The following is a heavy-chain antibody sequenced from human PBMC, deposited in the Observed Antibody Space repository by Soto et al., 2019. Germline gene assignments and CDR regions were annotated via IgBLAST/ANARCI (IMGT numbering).Heavy chain of an antibody. CDR3: ARDSVSYFDWLLSYYGMDV. CDR2: INSDGSST. D-gene: IGHD3-9*01. Sequence: PVGSLRLSCAASGFTFSSYWMHWVRQAPGKGLVWVSRINSDGSSTSYADSVKGRFTISRDNAKNTLYLQMNSLRAEDTAVYYCARDSVSYFDWLLSYYGMDVWGQGTTVTVSS. CDR1: GFTFSSYW. J-gene: IGHJ6*02. V-gene: IGHV3-74*01.